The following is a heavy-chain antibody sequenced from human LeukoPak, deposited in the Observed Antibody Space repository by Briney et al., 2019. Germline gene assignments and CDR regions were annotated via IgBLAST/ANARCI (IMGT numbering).Heavy chain of an antibody. J-gene: IGHJ6*02. CDR1: GFTFSRHW. CDR2: IKSKTDGGTT. CDR3: TTDRLSDFWSGYYGYYYYGMDV. D-gene: IGHD3-3*01. V-gene: IGHV3-15*01. Sequence: GGSLRLSCVVSGFTFSRHWMTWVRQAPGKGLEWVGRIKSKTDGGTTDYAAPVKGRFTIPRDDSKNTLYLQMNSLKTEDTAVYYCTTDRLSDFWSGYYGYYYYGMDVWGQGTTVTVSS.